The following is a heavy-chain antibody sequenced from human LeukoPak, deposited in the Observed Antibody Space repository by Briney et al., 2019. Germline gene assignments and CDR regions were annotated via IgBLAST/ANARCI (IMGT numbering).Heavy chain of an antibody. Sequence: SQTLSLTCTVSGGSISSGSYYWSWIRQPAGKGLEWIGRIYTSGRTSYNPSLKSRVTISVDTSKNRFSLKLNSVTATDTAVYYCARDLPYDTLTVGAFDIWGQGTMVIVSS. D-gene: IGHD3-9*01. CDR2: IYTSGRT. J-gene: IGHJ3*02. CDR1: GGSISSGSYY. CDR3: ARDLPYDTLTVGAFDI. V-gene: IGHV4-61*02.